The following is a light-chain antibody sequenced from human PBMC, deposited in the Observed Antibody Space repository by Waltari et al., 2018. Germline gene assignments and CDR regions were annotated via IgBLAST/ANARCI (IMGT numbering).Light chain of an antibody. Sequence: EIVLTQSPGTLSLSPGARATLSCRASQFVNSNYLAWYEQKPGQAPRLLIYGASTRATGIPDRFSGSGSGTDFTLTISRLEPDDFSVYYCQQYGSSPKTFGQGTKVEIK. CDR3: QQYGSSPKT. CDR2: GAS. CDR1: QFVNSNY. J-gene: IGKJ1*01. V-gene: IGKV3-20*01.